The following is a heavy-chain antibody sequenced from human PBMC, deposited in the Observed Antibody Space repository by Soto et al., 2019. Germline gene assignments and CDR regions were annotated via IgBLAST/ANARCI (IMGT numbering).Heavy chain of an antibody. CDR3: ARGTRFYDFWSGSPLFAP. CDR1: GGTFSSYS. J-gene: IGHJ5*02. D-gene: IGHD3-3*01. CDR2: IIPIFGNT. V-gene: IGHV1-8*02. Sequence: ASVKVSCKASGGTFSSYSISWVRQAPGQGLEWMGGIIPIFGNTGYAQKFQGRVTMTRNTSISTAYMELSSLRSEDTAVYYCARGTRFYDFWSGSPLFAPWGQGTLVTVSS.